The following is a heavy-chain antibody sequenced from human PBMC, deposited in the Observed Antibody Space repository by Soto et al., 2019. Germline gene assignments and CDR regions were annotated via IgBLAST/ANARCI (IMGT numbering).Heavy chain of an antibody. CDR3: AIDPELYGSGISLEKIAPKDYYYYYGMDV. CDR1: GGSISSSSYY. Sequence: SETLSLTCTVSGGSISSSSYYWGWIRQPPGKGLEWIGSIYYSGSTYYNTSLKSRVTISVDTSKNQFSLKLSSVTAADTAVYYCAIDPELYGSGISLEKIAPKDYYYYYGMDVWGQGTTVTVSS. D-gene: IGHD3-10*01. J-gene: IGHJ6*02. CDR2: IYYSGST. V-gene: IGHV4-39*01.